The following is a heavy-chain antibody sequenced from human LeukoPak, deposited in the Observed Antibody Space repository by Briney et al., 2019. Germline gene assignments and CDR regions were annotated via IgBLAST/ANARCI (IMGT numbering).Heavy chain of an antibody. D-gene: IGHD1-26*01. CDR3: AKGAWELGDY. CDR1: GFTFSSYG. J-gene: IGHJ4*02. V-gene: IGHV3-30*18. CDR2: ISYDGSNK. Sequence: GGSLRLSCAASGFTFSSYGMHRVRQAPGKGLEWVAVISYDGSNKYYADSVKGRFTISRDNSKNTLYLQMNSLRAEDTAVYYCAKGAWELGDYWGQGTLVTVSS.